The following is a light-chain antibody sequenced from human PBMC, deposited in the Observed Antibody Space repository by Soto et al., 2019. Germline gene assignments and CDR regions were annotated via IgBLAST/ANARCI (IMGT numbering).Light chain of an antibody. J-gene: IGLJ1*01. CDR3: ASYAGSRTYV. CDR2: GNS. CDR1: SSNIGAGYD. V-gene: IGLV1-40*01. Sequence: QSVLTQPPSVSGAPGQRVTISCTGSSSNIGAGYDVHWYQQLPGTAPKLLIYGNSNWPSGVPDRFSGSKSASTASLTISGLQAEDEGDYYCASYAGSRTYVFGSGTKLT.